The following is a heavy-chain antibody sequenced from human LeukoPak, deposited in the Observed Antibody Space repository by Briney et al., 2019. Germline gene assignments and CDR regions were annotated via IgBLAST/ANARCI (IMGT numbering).Heavy chain of an antibody. CDR2: IYYSGNT. V-gene: IGHV4-39*01. D-gene: IGHD6-19*01. Sequence: SEALSLTCAVSGGSISSSNYYWGWIRQPPRPGLEWIGSIYYSGNTYYNPSLKSRVTISVDTSKNQFSLKLSSVTATDTAVYYCARRRAGRDWFDPWGQGTLVTVSS. J-gene: IGHJ5*02. CDR1: GGSISSSNYY. CDR3: ARRRAGRDWFDP.